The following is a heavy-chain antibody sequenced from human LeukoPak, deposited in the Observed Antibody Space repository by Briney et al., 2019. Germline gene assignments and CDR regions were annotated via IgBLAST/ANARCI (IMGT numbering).Heavy chain of an antibody. CDR2: FDPEDGET. D-gene: IGHD5-24*01. Sequence: ASVKVSCKVSGYTRTELSMHWVRQAPGKGLEWMGGFDPEDGETIYAQKFQGRVTITRDTSASTAYMELSSLRSEDTAVYYCARGRGYNWNDAFDIWGQGTMVTVSS. J-gene: IGHJ3*02. CDR3: ARGRGYNWNDAFDI. CDR1: GYTRTELS. V-gene: IGHV1-24*01.